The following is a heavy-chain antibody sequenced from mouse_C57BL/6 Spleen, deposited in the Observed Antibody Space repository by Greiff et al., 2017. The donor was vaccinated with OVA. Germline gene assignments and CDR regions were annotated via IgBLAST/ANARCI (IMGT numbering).Heavy chain of an antibody. V-gene: IGHV6-3*01. J-gene: IGHJ1*03. D-gene: IGHD1-1*01. CDR1: GFTFSNYW. CDR2: IRLKSDNYAT. CDR3: TGGYGSSYWYFDV. Sequence: EVKLMESGGGLVQPGGSMKLSCVASGFTFSNYWMNWVRQSPEKGLEWVAQIRLKSDNYATHYAESVKGRFTISRDDSKSSVYLQMNNVRAEDAVIYYCTGGYGSSYWYFDVWGTGTTVTVSS.